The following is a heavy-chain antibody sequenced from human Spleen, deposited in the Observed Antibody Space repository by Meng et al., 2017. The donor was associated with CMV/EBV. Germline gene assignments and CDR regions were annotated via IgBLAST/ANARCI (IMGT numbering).Heavy chain of an antibody. CDR1: GFTFSSYA. CDR3: AKSPVGVGSQFYFDQ. CDR2: ISGSGGGT. D-gene: IGHD2-21*01. Sequence: GESLKISCVASGFTFSSYAMSWVRQAPGKGLKWISGISGSGGGTYYADSVKGRFTISRDNSKNTLYLQMNSLRAEDTAVYYCAKSPVGVGSQFYFDQWGQGTLVTVSS. J-gene: IGHJ4*02. V-gene: IGHV3-23*01.